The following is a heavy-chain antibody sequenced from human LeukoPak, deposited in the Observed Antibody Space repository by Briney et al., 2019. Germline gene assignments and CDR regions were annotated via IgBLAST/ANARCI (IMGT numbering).Heavy chain of an antibody. CDR3: ARSRNDFWSGYYSPFDY. CDR2: ISYSGGT. D-gene: IGHD3-3*01. Sequence: PSETLSLTCTVSGGSLSSSNNYWGWTRQPPGKGLEWFGSISYSGGTSYNPSLRSRVTISVDTSKNQFSLKLSSVTAADTAVYYCARSRNDFWSGYYSPFDYWGQGTLVTVSS. CDR1: GGSLSSSNNY. J-gene: IGHJ4*02. V-gene: IGHV4-39*07.